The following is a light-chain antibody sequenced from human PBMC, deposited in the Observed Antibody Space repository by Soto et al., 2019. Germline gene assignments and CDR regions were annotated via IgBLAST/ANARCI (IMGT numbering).Light chain of an antibody. CDR2: DAS. CDR1: QSISNW. Sequence: DIQMTQSPSILSASVGDRVTITCRASQSISNWLAWYQQRTGKAPKILIYDASSLESGVPSRFSGSGSGTEFTLTISSLQPDDFETYYCQQYNSYPLTFGGGTKVDI. CDR3: QQYNSYPLT. V-gene: IGKV1-5*01. J-gene: IGKJ4*01.